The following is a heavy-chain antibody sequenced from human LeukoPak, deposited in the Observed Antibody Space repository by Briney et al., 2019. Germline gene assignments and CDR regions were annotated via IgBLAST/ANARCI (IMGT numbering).Heavy chain of an antibody. V-gene: IGHV3-30-3*01. J-gene: IGHJ4*02. Sequence: GGSLRLSCAASGFTFSDYAMHWVRQAPGKGLEWVADISKDGSDKYYPGSVWGRFTISRDNSKNTIYLQMDSLRAEDTAIYYCARDYWWNYDYWGQGTLVTVSS. CDR3: ARDYWWNYDY. CDR2: ISKDGSDK. D-gene: IGHD1-7*01. CDR1: GFTFSDYA.